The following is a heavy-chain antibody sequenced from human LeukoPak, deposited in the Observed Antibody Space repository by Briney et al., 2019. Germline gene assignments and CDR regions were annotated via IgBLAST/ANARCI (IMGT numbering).Heavy chain of an antibody. V-gene: IGHV3-30-3*01. CDR2: ISYDGSNK. CDR1: GFTFSSYA. CDR3: ARGDSMTTDPQGAFDI. Sequence: PGGSLRLSCAASGFTFSSYAMHWVRQAPGKGLEWVAVISYDGSNKYYADSVKGRFTISRDNSKNTLYLQMNSLRAEDTAVYYCARGDSMTTDPQGAFDIWGQGTMVTVSS. D-gene: IGHD4-17*01. J-gene: IGHJ3*02.